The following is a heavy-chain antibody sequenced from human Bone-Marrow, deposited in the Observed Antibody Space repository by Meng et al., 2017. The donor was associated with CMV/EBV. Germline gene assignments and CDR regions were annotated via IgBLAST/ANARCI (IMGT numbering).Heavy chain of an antibody. CDR2: IYYSGST. J-gene: IGHJ4*02. CDR1: GASISSYY. D-gene: IGHD3-22*01. V-gene: IGHV4-59*01. Sequence: GSLRLSCTVSGASISSYYWSWIRQPPGKGLEWIGYIYYSGSTNYNPSLKSRVTISVDTSKNQFSLKLSSVTAADTAVYYCARAAYYYDSSGPYYFDYWGQGTLVTVSS. CDR3: ARAAYYYDSSGPYYFDY.